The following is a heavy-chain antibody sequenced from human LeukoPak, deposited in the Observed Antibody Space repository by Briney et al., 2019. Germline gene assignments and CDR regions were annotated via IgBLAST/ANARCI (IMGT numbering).Heavy chain of an antibody. V-gene: IGHV3-30-3*01. Sequence: GGSLRLSCVASGFTFNSFAMHWVRQAPGKGLEWVAVISYDGSNRYYADSGKGRFTISRDNSKNATYLEMNSMRVEDTAIYYCTRDHYPGIARGGACNFWGQGTMVTVSS. CDR1: GFTFNSFA. CDR3: TRDHYPGIARGGACNF. D-gene: IGHD2/OR15-2a*01. CDR2: ISYDGSNR. J-gene: IGHJ3*01.